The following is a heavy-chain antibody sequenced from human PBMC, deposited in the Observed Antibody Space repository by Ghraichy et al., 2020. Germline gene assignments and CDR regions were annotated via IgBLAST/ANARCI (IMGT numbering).Heavy chain of an antibody. Sequence: GGSLRLSCAASGFTFSSYGMHWVRQAPGKGLEWVAVIWYDGSNKYYADSVKGRFTISRDNSKNTLYLQMNSLRAEDTAVYYCARSRPDIVVVGMDVWGQGTTVTVSS. CDR1: GFTFSSYG. D-gene: IGHD2-15*01. CDR3: ARSRPDIVVVGMDV. J-gene: IGHJ6*02. CDR2: IWYDGSNK. V-gene: IGHV3-33*01.